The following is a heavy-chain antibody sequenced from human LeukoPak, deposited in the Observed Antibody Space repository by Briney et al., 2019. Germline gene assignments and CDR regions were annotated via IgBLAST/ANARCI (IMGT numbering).Heavy chain of an antibody. D-gene: IGHD3-22*01. J-gene: IGHJ4*02. CDR2: IIPIFGTA. CDR3: ARGGYYYDSSGYYFDY. V-gene: IGHV1-69*13. Sequence: SVKVSCKASGGTFSSYAISWVRQAPGQGLEWMGVIIPIFGTANYAQKFQGRVTITADESTSTAYMELSSLRSEDTAVYYCARGGYYYDSSGYYFDYWGQGTLVTVSS. CDR1: GGTFSSYA.